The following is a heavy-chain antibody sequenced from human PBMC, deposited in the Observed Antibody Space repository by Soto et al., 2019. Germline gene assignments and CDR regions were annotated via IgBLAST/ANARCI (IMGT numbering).Heavy chain of an antibody. Sequence: ASVKVSCKASGYTFTSYYMHWVRQAPGQGLEWMGIINPSGGSTSYAQKFQGRVTMTRDTSTSTVYMELSSLRSEDTAVYYCARVGSTDYYDSSGYSDWFDPWGQGTLVTVSS. CDR1: GYTFTSYY. CDR3: ARVGSTDYYDSSGYSDWFDP. J-gene: IGHJ5*02. V-gene: IGHV1-46*01. D-gene: IGHD3-22*01. CDR2: INPSGGST.